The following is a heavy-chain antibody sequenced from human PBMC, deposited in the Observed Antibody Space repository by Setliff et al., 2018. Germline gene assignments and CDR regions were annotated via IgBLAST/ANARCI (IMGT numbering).Heavy chain of an antibody. V-gene: IGHV4-61*09. D-gene: IGHD6-19*01. Sequence: PSETLSLTCSVSGGFISSGSDYWTWLRQPAGKGLEWIGHIYTGGNTKYNPSLKSRVTISVDTSKNQFSLKLSSVTAADTAVYYCARAISGWYSAFYYYMDVWGKGTTVTVSS. CDR2: IYTGGNT. J-gene: IGHJ6*03. CDR1: GGFISSGSDY. CDR3: ARAISGWYSAFYYYMDV.